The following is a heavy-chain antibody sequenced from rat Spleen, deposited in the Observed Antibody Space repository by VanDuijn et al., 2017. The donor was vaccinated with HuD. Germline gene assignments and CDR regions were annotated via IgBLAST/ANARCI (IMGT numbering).Heavy chain of an antibody. V-gene: IGHV5-7*01. J-gene: IGHJ2*01. Sequence: EVQLVESGGGLVQPGRSLKLSCAASGFTFSDYNMAWVRQAPKKGLEWVAAIVDDGSNTFYRDSVKGRFIISRDNAKSTLYLQMNNLRSEDTATYYCTRGTYFRHWGQGVMVTVSS. CDR3: TRGTYFRH. CDR2: IVDDGSNT. D-gene: IGHD4-6*01. CDR1: GFTFSDYN.